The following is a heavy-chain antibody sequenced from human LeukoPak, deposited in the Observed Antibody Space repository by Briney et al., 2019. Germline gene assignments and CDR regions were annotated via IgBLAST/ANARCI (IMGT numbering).Heavy chain of an antibody. Sequence: GGSLRLSCAASGFTFSRYSMNWVRQAPGKGLEWVSSITSSSSSTYRYYADSVKGRFTVSRDNAKNSLYLQMNSLRAEDTAVYYCTRQGLYCSSTSCYEIFDYWGQGTLVTVSS. CDR1: GFTFSRYS. J-gene: IGHJ4*02. V-gene: IGHV3-21*01. D-gene: IGHD2-2*01. CDR3: TRQGLYCSSTSCYEIFDY. CDR2: ITSSSSSTYR.